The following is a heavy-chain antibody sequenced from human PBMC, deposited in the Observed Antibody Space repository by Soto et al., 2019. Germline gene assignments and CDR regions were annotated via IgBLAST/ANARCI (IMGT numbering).Heavy chain of an antibody. Sequence: PGGSLRLSCAASGFTFSSYGMHWVRQAPGKGLEWVAVIWYDGSNKYYADSVKGRFTISRDNSKNTLYLQMNSLRAEDTAVYYCARDITDFGVVIHYYYYGMDVWGQGTTVTVSS. J-gene: IGHJ6*02. V-gene: IGHV3-33*01. CDR2: IWYDGSNK. D-gene: IGHD3-3*01. CDR3: ARDITDFGVVIHYYYYGMDV. CDR1: GFTFSSYG.